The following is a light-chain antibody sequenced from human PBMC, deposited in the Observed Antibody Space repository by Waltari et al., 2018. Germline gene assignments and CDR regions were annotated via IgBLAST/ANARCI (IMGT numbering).Light chain of an antibody. CDR2: LGS. J-gene: IGKJ4*01. V-gene: IGKV2-28*01. CDR1: QSLLHSNGYTY. CDR3: MQALQTPPA. Sequence: DIVMPQSPLSLPVTPGEPASISCRASQSLLHSNGYTYLDWYLQKPGPSPQLLIYLGSNRASGVPDRFSGSGSGTDFTLKISRVEAEDVGVYYCMQALQTPPAFGGGTKVEIK.